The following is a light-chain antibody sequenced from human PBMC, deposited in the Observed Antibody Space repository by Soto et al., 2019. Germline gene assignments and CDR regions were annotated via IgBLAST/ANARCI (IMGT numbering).Light chain of an antibody. CDR1: QSVSSSY. CDR3: QQYGSSPPYT. J-gene: IGKJ2*01. V-gene: IGKV3-20*01. CDR2: GAS. Sequence: EIVLTQSPGTLSLSPGERATLSCRASQSVSSSYLAWYQQKPGQAPRLLIYGASSRTTGIPYRIGCRGSGTDLTFTISRLESEDFAVYYCQQYGSSPPYTFGQGTKLEFK.